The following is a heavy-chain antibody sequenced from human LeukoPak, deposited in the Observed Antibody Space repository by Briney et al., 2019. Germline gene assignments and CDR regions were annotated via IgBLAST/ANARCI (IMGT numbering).Heavy chain of an antibody. D-gene: IGHD2-2*01. CDR2: IRYDGSHK. CDR1: GFTFSNFG. CDR3: VKVKAPLLRSTSCTFDY. V-gene: IGHV3-30*02. J-gene: IGHJ4*02. Sequence: PGGSLRLSCKSSGFTFSNFGIRWVRQAPGKGLEWVAFIRYDGSHKYYVDSVKGRFTISRDNSKHTLCLQMNSLSREDTAVYYCVKVKAPLLRSTSCTFDYWGPGTLVFVSS.